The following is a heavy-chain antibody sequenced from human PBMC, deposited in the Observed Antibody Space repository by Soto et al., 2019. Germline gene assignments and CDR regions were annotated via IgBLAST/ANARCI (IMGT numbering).Heavy chain of an antibody. J-gene: IGHJ6*02. V-gene: IGHV3-23*01. CDR1: GFTLTDYA. D-gene: IGHD6-19*01. CDR3: AKWLAHYYGMDV. CDR2: ISGSGDNT. Sequence: GGSLRLSCAASGFTLTDYAMTWVRQAPGKGLEWVSAISGSGDNTYYANSAKGRFTISRDNSKNTLYLQMNSLRAEDTAVYYCAKWLAHYYGMDVWGQGTTVTVSS.